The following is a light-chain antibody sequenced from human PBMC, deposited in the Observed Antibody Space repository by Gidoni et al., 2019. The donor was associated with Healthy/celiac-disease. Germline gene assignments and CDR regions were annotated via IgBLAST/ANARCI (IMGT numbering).Light chain of an antibody. Sequence: DIQMTQSPSSLSASVGDRVTITYQASQDISNYLNWYQQKPGKAPKLLIYDASNLETGVPSRFSGSGSGTDFTFTISSLQPEDIATYYCQQYDNLPPVFGPGTKVDIK. CDR1: QDISNY. V-gene: IGKV1-33*01. CDR3: QQYDNLPPV. CDR2: DAS. J-gene: IGKJ3*01.